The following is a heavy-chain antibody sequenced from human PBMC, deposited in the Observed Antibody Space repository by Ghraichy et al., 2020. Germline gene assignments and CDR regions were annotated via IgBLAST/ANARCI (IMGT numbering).Heavy chain of an antibody. D-gene: IGHD6-6*01. J-gene: IGHJ4*02. CDR3: AKERNRYASSSFDY. CDR2: VSHDGTVT. CDR1: GFTFSSYG. Sequence: PGGSLRLSCAAAGFTFSSYGMQWVRQAPGKGLEWVAVVSHDGTVTYYKDSVKGRFTISRDNSENTLYLQMNSLRPEDTAVYYCAKERNRYASSSFDYWGQGTLVAVSS. V-gene: IGHV3-30*18.